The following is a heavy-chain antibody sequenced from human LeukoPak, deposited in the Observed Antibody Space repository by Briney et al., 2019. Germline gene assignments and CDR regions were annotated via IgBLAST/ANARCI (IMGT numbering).Heavy chain of an antibody. J-gene: IGHJ4*02. CDR3: ARGRTEGIAVAGTPLDY. V-gene: IGHV4-61*01. D-gene: IGHD6-19*01. CDR2: IYYSGST. Sequence: SETLSLTCTVSGGSVSSGSYYWSWIQQPPGKGLEWIGYIYYSGSTNYNPSLKSRVTISVDTSKNQFSLKLSFVTAADTAVYYCARGRTEGIAVAGTPLDYWGQGTLVTDSS. CDR1: GGSVSSGSYY.